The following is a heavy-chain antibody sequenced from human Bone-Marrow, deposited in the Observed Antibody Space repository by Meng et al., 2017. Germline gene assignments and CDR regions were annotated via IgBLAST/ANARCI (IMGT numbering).Heavy chain of an antibody. CDR2: LNHSGST. Sequence: SNTLSLTFAVYGASFSGYYWSGTRQPPGKGLDWIGKLNHSGSTNYIPSLKSRVTVSVDTSKKQFSLKLSSVPAADTDVYYCARDPRYSSGCRRPHYYYYGMDVWGQGKTVTVS. CDR1: GASFSGYY. J-gene: IGHJ6*02. V-gene: IGHV4-34*01. D-gene: IGHD3-22*01. CDR3: ARDPRYSSGCRRPHYYYYGMDV.